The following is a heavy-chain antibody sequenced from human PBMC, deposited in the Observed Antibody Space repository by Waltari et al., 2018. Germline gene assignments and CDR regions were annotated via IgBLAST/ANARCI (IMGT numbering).Heavy chain of an antibody. Sequence: EVQLLESGGGLVQPGGSLRLSCAASGFTFSSYAMSWVRQAPGKGLEWVSVIYSGGSTYYADSVKGRFTISRDNSKNTLYLQMNSLRAEDTAVYYCAKKPGYSSSWDAFDIWGQGTMVTVSS. CDR3: AKKPGYSSSWDAFDI. CDR1: GFTFSSYA. D-gene: IGHD6-13*01. CDR2: IYSGGST. J-gene: IGHJ3*02. V-gene: IGHV3-23*03.